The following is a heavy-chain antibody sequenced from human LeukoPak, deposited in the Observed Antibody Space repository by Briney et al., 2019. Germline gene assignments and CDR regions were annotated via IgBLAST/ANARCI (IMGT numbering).Heavy chain of an antibody. Sequence: GGSLRLSCAASGFTFSSYAMSWVRQAPGKGLEWVSAISGSGGSTYYADSVKGRFTISRDNSKNTLYLQMSSLRAEDTAVYYCAKDQSGYDYYFDYWGQGTLVTVSS. CDR2: ISGSGGST. D-gene: IGHD5-12*01. V-gene: IGHV3-23*01. CDR1: GFTFSSYA. CDR3: AKDQSGYDYYFDY. J-gene: IGHJ4*02.